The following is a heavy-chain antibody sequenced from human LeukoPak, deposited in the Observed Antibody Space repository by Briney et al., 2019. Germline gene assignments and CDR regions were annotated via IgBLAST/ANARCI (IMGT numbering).Heavy chain of an antibody. J-gene: IGHJ1*01. D-gene: IGHD6-13*01. V-gene: IGHV3-30-3*01. CDR1: GFTFSSYA. CDR2: ISYDGSNK. CDR3: ARDGRSSWYTEYFQH. Sequence: PGGSLRLSCAASGFTFSSYAMHWVRQAPGKGLEWVAVISYDGSNKYYADSVKGRFTISRDNSKNTLYLQMNSLRAEDTAVYYCARDGRSSWYTEYFQHWGQGTLVTVSS.